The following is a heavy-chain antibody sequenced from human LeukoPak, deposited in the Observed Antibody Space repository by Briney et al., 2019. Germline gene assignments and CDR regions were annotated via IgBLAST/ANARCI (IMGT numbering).Heavy chain of an antibody. V-gene: IGHV3-21*01. D-gene: IGHD5-24*01. CDR3: ARGRWLQRRFDY. CDR2: ISSSSSYI. Sequence: GGSLRLSCAASGFTFSSYSMNWVRQAPGKGLEWVSSISSSSSYIYYADSVKGRFTISRDNAKNSLYLQMNSLRAEDTAVYYCARGRWLQRRFDYWGQGTLVTVSS. CDR1: GFTFSSYS. J-gene: IGHJ4*02.